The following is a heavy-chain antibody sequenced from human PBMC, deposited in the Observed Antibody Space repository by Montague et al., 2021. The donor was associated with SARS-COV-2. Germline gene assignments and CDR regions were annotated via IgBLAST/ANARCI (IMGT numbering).Heavy chain of an antibody. CDR3: ARLASGWWELTLDY. V-gene: IGHV4-39*01. J-gene: IGHJ4*02. Sequence: SGTLSLTCTVSGGSISSSSYYWGWIRQPPGKGLEWIGSIYYSGSTYYNPSLKSRVTISVDTSKNQFSLKLSSVTAADTAVYYCARLASGWWELTLDYWGQGTLVTVSS. CDR1: GGSISSSSYY. D-gene: IGHD2-15*01. CDR2: IYYSGST.